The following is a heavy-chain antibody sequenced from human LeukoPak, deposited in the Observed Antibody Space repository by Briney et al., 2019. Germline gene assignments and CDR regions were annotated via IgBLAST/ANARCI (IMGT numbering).Heavy chain of an antibody. CDR2: ISGSGGST. Sequence: PGGSLRLSCAASGFTFSSYAMSWVRQAPGKELEWVSAISGSGGSTYYADSVKGRFTISRDNSKNTLYLQMNSLRAEDTAVYYCAKAMLLRYFDWLFDDYWGQGTLVTVSS. J-gene: IGHJ4*02. V-gene: IGHV3-23*01. CDR1: GFTFSSYA. CDR3: AKAMLLRYFDWLFDDY. D-gene: IGHD3-9*01.